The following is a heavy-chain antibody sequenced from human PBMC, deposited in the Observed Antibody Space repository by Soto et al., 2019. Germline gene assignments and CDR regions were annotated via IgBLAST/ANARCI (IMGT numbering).Heavy chain of an antibody. CDR1: GYTFTSYY. J-gene: IGHJ3*02. D-gene: IGHD3-10*01. CDR3: DRVLDGSESKDI. V-gene: IGHV1-46*03. Sequence: ASVKVSCKASGYTFTSYYMHWVRQAPGQGLEWMGIINPSGGSTSYAQKFQGRVNMTRDTSTRTDYMELSSLGSEDTAVYYCDRVLDGSESKDIWGQGTMVTVSS. CDR2: INPSGGST.